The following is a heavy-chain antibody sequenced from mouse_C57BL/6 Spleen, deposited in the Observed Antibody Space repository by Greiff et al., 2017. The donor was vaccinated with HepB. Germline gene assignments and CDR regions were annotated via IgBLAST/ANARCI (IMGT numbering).Heavy chain of an antibody. Sequence: EVQLQQSGPELVKPGASVKISCKASGYTFTDYYMNWVKQSHGKSLEWIGDINPNNGGTSYNQKFKGKATLTVDKSSSTAYMELRSLTSEDSAVYYCAREIELGRYFDYWGQGTTLTVSS. V-gene: IGHV1-26*01. CDR1: GYTFTDYY. D-gene: IGHD4-1*01. CDR3: AREIELGRYFDY. J-gene: IGHJ2*01. CDR2: INPNNGGT.